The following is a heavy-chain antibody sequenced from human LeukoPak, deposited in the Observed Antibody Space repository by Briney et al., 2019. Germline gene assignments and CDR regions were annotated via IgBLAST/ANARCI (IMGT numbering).Heavy chain of an antibody. D-gene: IGHD3-3*01. CDR3: ARDRRYDFWSGPIPFQN. Sequence: SETLSLTCTVSGYSISSGYYWGWIRQPPGKGMEWIGSIYHSGSTYYNPSLKSRVTISVDTSKNQFSLKLSSVIGADTAVYYCARDRRYDFWSGPIPFQNWGQGTLVTVSS. CDR2: IYHSGST. V-gene: IGHV4-38-2*02. CDR1: GYSISSGYY. J-gene: IGHJ1*01.